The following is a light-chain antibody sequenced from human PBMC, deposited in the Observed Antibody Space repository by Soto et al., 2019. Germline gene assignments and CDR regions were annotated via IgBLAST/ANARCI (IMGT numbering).Light chain of an antibody. Sequence: QSVLTQPASVSGSPGQSITISCTGTSSDVGGYNYVFWYQQHPGKAPKLMIYEVSNRPSGVSNRFSGSKSGNTASLTISGLQAEDEADYYCSSHAGSNNYVFGTGTKVTVL. CDR1: SSDVGGYNY. J-gene: IGLJ1*01. CDR3: SSHAGSNNYV. CDR2: EVS. V-gene: IGLV2-14*01.